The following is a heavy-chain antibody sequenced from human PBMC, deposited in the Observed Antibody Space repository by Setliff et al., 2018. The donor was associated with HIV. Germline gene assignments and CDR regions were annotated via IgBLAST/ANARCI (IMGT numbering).Heavy chain of an antibody. V-gene: IGHV4-34*01. CDR1: GGSFRGYF. J-gene: IGHJ6*03. Sequence: PSETLSLTCAIYGGSFRGYFWIWIRQPPGKGLEWSGEINHRGSTNYNSSLKSRVTIGVDTSKNQFSLNLSAVTAADTAVYYCARGSVFWDRGNHYQYMDVWATGTTVTVSS. D-gene: IGHD3-10*01. CDR2: INHRGST. CDR3: ARGSVFWDRGNHYQYMDV.